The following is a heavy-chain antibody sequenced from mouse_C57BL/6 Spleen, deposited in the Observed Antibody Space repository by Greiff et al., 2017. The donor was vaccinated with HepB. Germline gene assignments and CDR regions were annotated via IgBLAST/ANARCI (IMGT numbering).Heavy chain of an antibody. Sequence: DVMLVESGGGLVQPGGSLSLSCAASGFTFTDYYMSWVRQPPGKALEWLGFIRNKANGYTTEYSASVKGRFTISRDNSQSILYLQMNALRAEDSATYYCASYDTTEGFAYWGQGTLVTVSA. J-gene: IGHJ3*01. CDR1: GFTFTDYY. D-gene: IGHD1-1*01. CDR3: ASYDTTEGFAY. V-gene: IGHV7-3*01. CDR2: IRNKANGYTT.